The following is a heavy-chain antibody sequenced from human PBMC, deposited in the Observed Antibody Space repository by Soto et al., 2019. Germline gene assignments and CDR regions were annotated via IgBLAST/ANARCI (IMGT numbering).Heavy chain of an antibody. J-gene: IGHJ1*01. CDR3: ASARRTRAFAEYFQH. CDR1: GFTFSSYG. D-gene: IGHD3-3*01. V-gene: IGHV3-33*01. Sequence: GGSLRLSCAASGFTFSSYGMHWVRQAPGKGLEWVAVIWYDGSNKYYADSVKGRFTISRDNSKNTLYLQMNSLRAEDTAVYYCASARRTRAFAEYFQHWGQGTLVTVSS. CDR2: IWYDGSNK.